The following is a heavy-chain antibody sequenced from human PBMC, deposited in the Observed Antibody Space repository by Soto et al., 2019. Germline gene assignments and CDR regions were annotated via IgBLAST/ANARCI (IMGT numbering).Heavy chain of an antibody. Sequence: SVKVSCTASGFSFGDSALQWVRQARGQSLEWIGRIIVDSGNTKSAEKFTERVSMSWDMSTSTAFMELRSLSSDDTAVYYCAKANNTSPFDYWGLGTLVTVSS. V-gene: IGHV1-58*01. CDR1: GFSFGDSA. J-gene: IGHJ4*02. CDR2: IIVDSGNT. D-gene: IGHD1-26*01. CDR3: AKANNTSPFDY.